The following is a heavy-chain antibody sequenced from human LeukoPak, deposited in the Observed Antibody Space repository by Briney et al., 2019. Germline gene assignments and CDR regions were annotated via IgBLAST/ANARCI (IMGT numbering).Heavy chain of an antibody. Sequence: ASVKVSCKASGYTFTGYYMHWVRQAPGQGLEWMGWINPNSGGTNYAQKFQGWVTMTRDTSISTAYMELSRLRSDDTAVYYCASCSSTSCYRYAFDIWGQGTMVTVSS. CDR3: ASCSSTSCYRYAFDI. CDR2: INPNSGGT. CDR1: GYTFTGYY. V-gene: IGHV1-2*04. J-gene: IGHJ3*02. D-gene: IGHD2-2*01.